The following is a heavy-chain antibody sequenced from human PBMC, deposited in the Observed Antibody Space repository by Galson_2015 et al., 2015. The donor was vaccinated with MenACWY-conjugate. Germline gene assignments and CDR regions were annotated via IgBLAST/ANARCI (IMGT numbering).Heavy chain of an antibody. CDR2: IIPIFGTA. V-gene: IGHV1-69*13. J-gene: IGHJ6*02. D-gene: IGHD5/OR15-5a*01. Sequence: QSGAEVKKPGASVTVSCKASGGTFSSYAISWVRQAPGQGLEWMGGIIPIFGTANYAQKFQGRVTITADESTSTAYMELSSLRSEDTAVYYCARVESTVPRPKNYYYYYGMDVWGQGTTVTVSS. CDR3: ARVESTVPRPKNYYYYYGMDV. CDR1: GGTFSSYA.